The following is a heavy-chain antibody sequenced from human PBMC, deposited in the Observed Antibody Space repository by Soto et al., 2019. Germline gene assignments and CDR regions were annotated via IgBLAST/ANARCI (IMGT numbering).Heavy chain of an antibody. CDR1: GGSISNSSYL. J-gene: IGHJ6*02. D-gene: IGHD5-12*01. V-gene: IGHV4-39*07. Sequence: PSETLSLTCSVSGGSISNSSYLWGWVRQPPGKGLQWIGSVYHIGSTNYNPSLKSRLTISVGTSKTQSSLRLDSVTAADTAVYYFAREKWLRFPTHYYGMDVWGQGTTVTVSS. CDR2: VYHIGST. CDR3: AREKWLRFPTHYYGMDV.